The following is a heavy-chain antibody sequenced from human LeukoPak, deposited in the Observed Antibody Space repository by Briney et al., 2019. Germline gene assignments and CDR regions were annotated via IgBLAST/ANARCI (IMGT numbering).Heavy chain of an antibody. Sequence: SETLSLTCTVSGYSISSGYYWGWIRQPPGKGLEWIGSIYHSGSTYYNPSLKSRVTISVDTSKNQFSLKLSSVTAADTAVYYCASSRLDIWGQGTVVTVSS. D-gene: IGHD6-25*01. J-gene: IGHJ3*02. CDR3: ASSRLDI. CDR1: GYSISSGYY. CDR2: IYHSGST. V-gene: IGHV4-38-2*02.